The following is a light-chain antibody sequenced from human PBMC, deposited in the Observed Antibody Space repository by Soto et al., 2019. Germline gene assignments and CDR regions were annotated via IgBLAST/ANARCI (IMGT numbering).Light chain of an antibody. J-gene: IGLJ1*01. Sequence: QSVLTQPASVSGSPGQSITISCTGTSSDIGGYNYVSWYQHHPGKAPKLMIYAVSNRPSGISDRFSGSKSGNTASLTISGLQAEDEADYYCSSFTTSDTLDVFGTGTKLTVL. V-gene: IGLV2-14*03. CDR2: AVS. CDR3: SSFTTSDTLDV. CDR1: SSDIGGYNY.